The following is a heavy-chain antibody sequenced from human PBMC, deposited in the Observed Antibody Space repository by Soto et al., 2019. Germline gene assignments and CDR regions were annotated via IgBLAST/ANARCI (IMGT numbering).Heavy chain of an antibody. CDR3: ARLSTVLTVRTASDL. Sequence: EVQLLQSGAEVKRPGESLKFSCKGSGYKFSTYWIAWVRQMPGKGLEFMGIVYPSDSQTTYSPSFQGQVTISADKSINTAYLEWGALKASDTAMYYCARLSTVLTVRTASDLWGQGTMVTVSS. V-gene: IGHV5-51*01. D-gene: IGHD2-21*02. J-gene: IGHJ3*01. CDR2: VYPSDSQT. CDR1: GYKFSTYW.